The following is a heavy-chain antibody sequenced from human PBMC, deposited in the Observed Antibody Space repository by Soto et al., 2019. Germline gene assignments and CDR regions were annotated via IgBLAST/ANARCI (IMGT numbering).Heavy chain of an antibody. J-gene: IGHJ6*02. D-gene: IGHD3-10*01. V-gene: IGHV4-59*08. CDR2: IYYSGST. CDR1: GGSIRSDY. CDR3: ASSITMVRGVIINEVYYYYGMDG. Sequence: SETLSLTCTVSGGSIRSDYWTWIRQPPGKGLEWIGYIYYSGSTSYNPSLKSRVTISVDTSKNQFSLKLSSVTAADTAVYYCASSITMVRGVIINEVYYYYGMDGWGQGTTVTVSS.